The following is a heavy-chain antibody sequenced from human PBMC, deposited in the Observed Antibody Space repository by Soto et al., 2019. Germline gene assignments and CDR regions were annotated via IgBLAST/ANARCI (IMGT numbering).Heavy chain of an antibody. V-gene: IGHV3-30*18. CDR2: ISYDGSNK. CDR1: GFTFSSYG. J-gene: IGHJ4*02. D-gene: IGHD5-12*01. Sequence: PGGSLRLSCAASGFTFSSYGMHWVRQAPGKGLEWVAVISYDGSNKYYADSVKGRFTISRDNSKNTLYLQMNSLRAEDTVVYYCAKDGGYNFNPAIGFDYWGQGTLVTVSS. CDR3: AKDGGYNFNPAIGFDY.